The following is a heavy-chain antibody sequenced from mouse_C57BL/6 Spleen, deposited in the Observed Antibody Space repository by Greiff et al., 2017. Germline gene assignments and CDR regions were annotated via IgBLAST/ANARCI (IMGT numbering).Heavy chain of an antibody. D-gene: IGHD2-1*01. J-gene: IGHJ1*03. CDR3: TRAGGNPYWYFDV. CDR1: GFTFSSYA. V-gene: IGHV5-9-1*02. Sequence: EVKLMESGEGLVKPGGSLKLSCAASGFTFSSYAMSWVRQTPEKRLEWVAYISSGGDYIYYADTVKGRFTISRDNARNTLYLQMSSLKSEDTAMYYCTRAGGNPYWYFDVWGTGTTVTVSS. CDR2: ISSGGDYI.